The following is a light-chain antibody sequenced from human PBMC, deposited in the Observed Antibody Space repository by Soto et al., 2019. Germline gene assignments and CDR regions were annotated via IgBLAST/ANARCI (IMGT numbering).Light chain of an antibody. J-gene: IGKJ1*01. CDR3: QQYGNSPRT. CDR2: GAS. V-gene: IGKV3-20*01. CDR1: QSVTSTY. Sequence: DIVLTQSPGTLSLSSGERATLSCRASQSVTSTYLAWYQQKPGQAPRLLIYGASSRATGIPDRFSGSGSGTDFTLTISRLEPEDFAVYYCQQYGNSPRTFGQGTKVEIK.